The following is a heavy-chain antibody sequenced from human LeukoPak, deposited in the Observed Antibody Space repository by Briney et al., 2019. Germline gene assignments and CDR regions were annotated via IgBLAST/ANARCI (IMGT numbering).Heavy chain of an antibody. D-gene: IGHD3-10*01. J-gene: IGHJ4*02. CDR3: ARDFNMVRGVIVTPIDY. Sequence: GGSLRLSCAASGFTFSAYSMNWVRQALGKGLEWLSSINPTSNYIYYADSVKGRFTISRDNAKKLLYLQMNSLRAEDTAVYYCARDFNMVRGVIVTPIDYWGQGTLVTVSS. V-gene: IGHV3-21*01. CDR1: GFTFSAYS. CDR2: INPTSNYI.